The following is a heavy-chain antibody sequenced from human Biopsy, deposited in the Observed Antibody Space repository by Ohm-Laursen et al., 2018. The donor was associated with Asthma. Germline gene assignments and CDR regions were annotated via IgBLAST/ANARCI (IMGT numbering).Heavy chain of an antibody. D-gene: IGHD1-26*01. CDR3: AKDVGWELPQYYFDY. V-gene: IGHV3-30*18. CDR1: GFTFSSYG. CDR2: ISYDGSNK. J-gene: IGHJ4*02. Sequence: SLRLSCAASGFTFSSYGMHWVRQAPGKGLEWVAVISYDGSNKYYADSVKGRFTISRDNSKNTLYLQMNSLRAEDTAVYYCAKDVGWELPQYYFDYWGQGTLVAVSS.